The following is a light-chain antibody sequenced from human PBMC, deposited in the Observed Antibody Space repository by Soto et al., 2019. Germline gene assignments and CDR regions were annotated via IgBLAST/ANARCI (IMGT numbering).Light chain of an antibody. V-gene: IGKV3-11*01. Sequence: EIVLTQSPATLSLSPGERAILSCRASQSVGTYLAWYQQKPGQAPRLLIYDASNRATGIPARFGGSGSGADSTLTINSLEPEDFAVYYCQQRSNWPGTFGPGTKVDIK. CDR3: QQRSNWPGT. J-gene: IGKJ3*01. CDR2: DAS. CDR1: QSVGTY.